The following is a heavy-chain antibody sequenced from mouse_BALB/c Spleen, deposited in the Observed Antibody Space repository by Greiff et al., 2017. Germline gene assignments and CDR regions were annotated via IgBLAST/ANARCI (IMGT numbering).Heavy chain of an antibody. Sequence: EVKLVESGPGLVKPSQSLSLTCTVTGYSITSDYAWNWIRQFPGNKLEWMGYISYSGSTSYNPSLKSRISITRDTSKNQFFLQLNSVTTEDTATYYCAREGSSYAMDYWGQGTSVTVSS. D-gene: IGHD1-1*01. V-gene: IGHV3-2*02. J-gene: IGHJ4*01. CDR3: AREGSSYAMDY. CDR1: GYSITSDYA. CDR2: ISYSGST.